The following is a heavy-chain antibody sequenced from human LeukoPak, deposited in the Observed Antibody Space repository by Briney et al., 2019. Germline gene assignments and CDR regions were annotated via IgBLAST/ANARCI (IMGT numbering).Heavy chain of an antibody. Sequence: ASETLSLTCAVYGGSFSGYYWSWIRQSPGKGLEWIGEINHSGSTNYNPSLKSRVTISVDTSKNQFSLKLSPVTAADTAVYYCASLTGTTDYYFYYMDVWGKGTTVTVSS. CDR3: ASLTGTTDYYFYYMDV. CDR2: INHSGST. CDR1: GGSFSGYY. D-gene: IGHD1-20*01. V-gene: IGHV4-34*01. J-gene: IGHJ6*03.